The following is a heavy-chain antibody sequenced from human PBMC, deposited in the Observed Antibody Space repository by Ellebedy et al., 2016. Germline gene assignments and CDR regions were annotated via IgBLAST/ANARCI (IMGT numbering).Heavy chain of an antibody. CDR2: ISGSGGST. J-gene: IGHJ4*02. D-gene: IGHD3-10*01. CDR1: GFTFSSYA. CDR3: AKDVATMVRGVARTFDY. V-gene: IGHV3-23*01. Sequence: GESLKISCAASGFTFSSYAMSWVRQAPGKGLEWVSAISGSGGSTYYADSVKGRFTISRDNSKNTLYLQMNSLRAEDTAVYYCAKDVATMVRGVARTFDYWGQGTLVTVSS.